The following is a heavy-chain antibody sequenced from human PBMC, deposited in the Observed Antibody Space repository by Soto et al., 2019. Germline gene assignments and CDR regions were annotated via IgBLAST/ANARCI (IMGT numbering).Heavy chain of an antibody. J-gene: IGHJ6*02. D-gene: IGHD2-15*01. CDR3: AHGTVVVVAATSYYGMDV. Sequence: LRLSCAASGFTFSNAWMSWVRQAPGKGLEWVGRIKSKTDGGTTDYAAPVKGRFTISRDGSKNTLYLQMNSLKTEDTAVYYCAHGTVVVVAATSYYGMDVWGQGTTVTVSS. V-gene: IGHV3-15*01. CDR1: GFTFSNAW. CDR2: IKSKTDGGTT.